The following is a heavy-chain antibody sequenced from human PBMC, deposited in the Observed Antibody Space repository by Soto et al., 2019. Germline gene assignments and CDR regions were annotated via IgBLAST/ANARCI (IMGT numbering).Heavy chain of an antibody. V-gene: IGHV3-7*04. CDR1: GFTFSSYY. CDR2: IRQDGSDK. J-gene: IGHJ3*02. D-gene: IGHD1-26*01. Sequence: XXSLRLSCAASGFTFSSYYMPWVPQAPGKGLEWVANIRQDGSDKYYVGSVKGRFTISRDNAKKSLYLQMNSLRAEDTAVYYCAGERGGPTTSAFDIWGQGTMVTVSS. CDR3: AGERGGPTTSAFDI.